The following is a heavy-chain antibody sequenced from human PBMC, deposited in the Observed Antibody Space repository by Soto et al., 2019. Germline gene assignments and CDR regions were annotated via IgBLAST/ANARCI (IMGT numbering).Heavy chain of an antibody. CDR3: ARENYSSNDYYGMDV. Sequence: PSETLSLTCTVSGGSISSGGYYWSWIRQHPGKGLEWIGYIYYSGSTYYNPSLKSRVTISVDTSKNQFSLKLSSVTAADTAVYYCARENYSSNDYYGMDVWGQGTTVTVSS. D-gene: IGHD6-13*01. V-gene: IGHV4-31*03. CDR1: GGSISSGGYY. J-gene: IGHJ6*02. CDR2: IYYSGST.